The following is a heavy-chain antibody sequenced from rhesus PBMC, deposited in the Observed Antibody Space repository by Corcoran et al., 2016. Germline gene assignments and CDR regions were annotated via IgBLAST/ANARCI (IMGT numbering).Heavy chain of an antibody. CDR1: GFTFSSYW. D-gene: IGHD5-42*01. V-gene: IGHV3S25*01. J-gene: IGHJ4*01. CDR2: INSGGGST. CDR3: AKGGIQRVQPVDY. Sequence: EVQLVESGGGLAKPGGSLRLSCAASGFTFSSYWMNWVRQAPGKGLEGVSAINSGGGSTYYADSVKGRFTSSGDNSKNTLSLQMNSLRAEDTAVFYCAKGGIQRVQPVDYWGQGVLVTVSS.